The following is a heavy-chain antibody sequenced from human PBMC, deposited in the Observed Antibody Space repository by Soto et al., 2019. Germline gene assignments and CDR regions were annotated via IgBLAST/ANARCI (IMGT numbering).Heavy chain of an antibody. J-gene: IGHJ5*02. V-gene: IGHV3-23*01. CDR1: GFTFSSYA. CDR3: AKDTYGSGSYQLWFDP. Sequence: GGSLRLSCAASGFTFSSYAMSWVRQAPGKGLEWASAISGSGGSTYYADSVKGRFTISRDNSKNTLYLQMNSLRAEDTAVYYCAKDTYGSGSYQLWFDPWGQGTLVTVSS. D-gene: IGHD3-10*01. CDR2: ISGSGGST.